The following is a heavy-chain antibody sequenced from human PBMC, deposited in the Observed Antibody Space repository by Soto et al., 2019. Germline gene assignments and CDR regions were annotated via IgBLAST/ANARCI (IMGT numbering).Heavy chain of an antibody. D-gene: IGHD2-2*01. CDR3: ARGDPTYCFSTSCYEGPAFYI. J-gene: IGHJ3*02. Sequence: ASVKVSCKASGYTFTSYGISWVRQAPGQGLEWMGWISAYNGNTNYAQKLQGRVTMTTDTSTSTAYMELRSLRSDDTAVYYCARGDPTYCFSTSCYEGPAFYIWGQGTMVPVSS. CDR2: ISAYNGNT. CDR1: GYTFTSYG. V-gene: IGHV1-18*01.